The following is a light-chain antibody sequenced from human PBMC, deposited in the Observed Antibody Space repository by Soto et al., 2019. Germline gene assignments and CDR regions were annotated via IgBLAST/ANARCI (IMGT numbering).Light chain of an antibody. J-gene: IGLJ3*02. CDR3: QTWGSGIGV. CDR2: LNSDGTH. V-gene: IGLV4-69*01. CDR1: SGHSNYA. Sequence: QLVLTQSPSASAALGASVRLTCTLTSGHSNYAIAWHQQHPEKGTRFLLRLNSDGTHDKGDGVPDRFSGSSSGAKRFLTISSLQSDDDADYYCQTWGSGIGVFGGGTKLTVL.